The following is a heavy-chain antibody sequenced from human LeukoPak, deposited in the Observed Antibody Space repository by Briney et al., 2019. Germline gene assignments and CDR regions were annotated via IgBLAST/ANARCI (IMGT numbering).Heavy chain of an antibody. CDR2: MFYSGST. V-gene: IGHV4-59*01. D-gene: IGHD2-2*01. CDR1: GGSISSYY. J-gene: IGHJ4*02. CDR3: ASVRCSATSCYEFYFDY. Sequence: PSETLSLTCTVSGGSISSYYWSWIRQPPGKGLERIGYMFYSGSTSYNPSLKSRVTISVDTSKNQFSLKLSSVTAADTAVYCASVRCSATSCYEFYFDYWGQGTLVTVSS.